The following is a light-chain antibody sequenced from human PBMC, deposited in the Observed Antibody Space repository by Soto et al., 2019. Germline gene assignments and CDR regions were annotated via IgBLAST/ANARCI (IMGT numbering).Light chain of an antibody. CDR1: SRDIGTYTL. CDR2: EGS. CDR3: CSYAGSSSVV. J-gene: IGLJ2*01. V-gene: IGLV2-23*01. Sequence: QSALTQPASVSGSPGQSITISCTGTSRDIGTYTLVSWYQQYPGKAPKLIIYEGSKRPSGVSNRFSASKTGRTASLTISGLQPEDEADYYCCSYAGSSSVVFGGGTKLTVL.